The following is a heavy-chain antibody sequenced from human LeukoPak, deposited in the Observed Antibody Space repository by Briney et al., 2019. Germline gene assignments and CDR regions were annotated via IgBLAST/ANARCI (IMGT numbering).Heavy chain of an antibody. J-gene: IGHJ3*02. D-gene: IGHD3/OR15-3a*01. V-gene: IGHV1-2*02. CDR1: GYTSTGYY. CDR2: INPNNGGT. Sequence: ASVKVSCKASGYTSTGYYMHWVRQAPGQGLEWMGWINPNNGGTKYAQNFQGRAAITRNTSISTAYMELSRLRSDDTAVYYCARDGQSRAFDIWGQGTMVSVSS. CDR3: ARDGQSRAFDI.